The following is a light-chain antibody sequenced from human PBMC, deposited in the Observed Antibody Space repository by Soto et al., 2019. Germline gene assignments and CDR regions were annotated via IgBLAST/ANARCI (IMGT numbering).Light chain of an antibody. CDR2: EGS. V-gene: IGLV2-23*01. CDR1: SSDVGSYNL. CDR3: CSYAGSRAPYV. Sequence: QSALTQPASVSGSPGQSITISCTGTSSDVGSYNLVSWYQQHPGKAPKLIIYEGSKRPSGVSNRFSGSKSGNTASLTISGLQAEDEADYFCCSYAGSRAPYVFGTGTKVTVL. J-gene: IGLJ1*01.